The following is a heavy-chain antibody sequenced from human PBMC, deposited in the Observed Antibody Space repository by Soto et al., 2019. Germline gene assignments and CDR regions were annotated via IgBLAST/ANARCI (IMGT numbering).Heavy chain of an antibody. CDR2: IYWDNDK. J-gene: IGHJ4*02. D-gene: IGHD3-10*01. V-gene: IGHV2-5*02. Sequence: QITLKESGPTLVKPTQTLTLTCSFSGFSLSTTGVGVCWIRQSPGKSLEWLAIIYWDNDKRYSPSLKSRVPNTRDTPKNQVCLTVTNMDPVDTGTYYGGRSLWFGELHWGQGALVTGSS. CDR3: GRSLWFGELH. CDR1: GFSLSTTGVG.